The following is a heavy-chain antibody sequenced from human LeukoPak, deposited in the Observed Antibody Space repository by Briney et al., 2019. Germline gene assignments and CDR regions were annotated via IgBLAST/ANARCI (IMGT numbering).Heavy chain of an antibody. D-gene: IGHD4-11*01. CDR3: ARDISNSLDY. V-gene: IGHV3-30-3*01. J-gene: IGHJ4*02. Sequence: PGRSLRLSCAASGFTFSSYAMHWVRQAPGKGLEWVAVISYDGSNKYYADSVKGRFTISRDNSKNTLYLQMNSLRAEDTAVHYCARDISNSLDYWGQGTLVTVSS. CDR1: GFTFSSYA. CDR2: ISYDGSNK.